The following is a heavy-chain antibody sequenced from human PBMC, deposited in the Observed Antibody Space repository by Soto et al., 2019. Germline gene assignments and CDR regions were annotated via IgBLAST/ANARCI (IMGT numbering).Heavy chain of an antibody. J-gene: IGHJ5*02. CDR2: IRNIANSYTT. CDR3: ARRITGTPPADGGS. V-gene: IGHV3-72*01. CDR1: GFTFSDHY. D-gene: IGHD1-7*01. Sequence: EVQLVESGGDLVQPGGSLRLSCAVSGFTFSDHYMDWVRQAPGKGLEWVGRIRNIANSYTTDYAASVKGRFTISRDDSKNTLYLPRNILKTEDTAMYYCARRITGTPPADGGSWGQGTLVTVSS.